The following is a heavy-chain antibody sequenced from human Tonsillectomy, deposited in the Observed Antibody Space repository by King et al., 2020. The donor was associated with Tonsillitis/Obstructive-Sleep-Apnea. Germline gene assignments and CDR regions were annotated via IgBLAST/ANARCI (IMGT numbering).Heavy chain of an antibody. J-gene: IGHJ6*03. CDR3: ARDTVFYSNPDYYYYYMDV. CDR1: GFTFSSYS. Sequence: VQLVESGGGLVQPGGSLRLSCAASGFTFSSYSMNWVRQAPGKGLEWVSYISSSSSTIYYADSLKGRFTISRDNAKNSLYLQMNSLRDEDTAVYYCARDTVFYSNPDYYYYYMDVWGKGTTVTVSS. D-gene: IGHD4-11*01. V-gene: IGHV3-48*02. CDR2: ISSSSSTI.